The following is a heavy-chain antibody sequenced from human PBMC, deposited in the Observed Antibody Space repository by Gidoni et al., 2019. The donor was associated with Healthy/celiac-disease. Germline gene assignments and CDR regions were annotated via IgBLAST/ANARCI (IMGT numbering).Heavy chain of an antibody. V-gene: IGHV3-33*01. J-gene: IGHJ4*02. CDR3: AREEDYGDYFDY. D-gene: IGHD4-17*01. CDR2: IWYDGSNK. Sequence: QVQLVESGGGVVQPGRSLRRSCAASGFTFSSYGMHWVRQAPGKGVEWVAVIWYDGSNKYYADSVKGRFTISRDNSKNTLYLQMNSLRAEDTAVYYCAREEDYGDYFDYWGQGTLVTVSS. CDR1: GFTFSSYG.